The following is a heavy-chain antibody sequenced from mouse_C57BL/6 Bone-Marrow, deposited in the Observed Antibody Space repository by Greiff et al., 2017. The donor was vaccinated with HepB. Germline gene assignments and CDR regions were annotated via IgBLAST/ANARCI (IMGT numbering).Heavy chain of an antibody. V-gene: IGHV4-1*01. Sequence: EVKLMESGGGLVQPGGSLKLSCAASGIDFSRYWMSWVRRAPGKGLEWIGEINPDSSTINYAPSLKDKFIISRDNAKNTLYLQMSKVRSEDTALYYCAREGPYYREGAMDYWGQGTSVTVSS. CDR2: INPDSSTI. J-gene: IGHJ4*01. CDR1: GIDFSRYW. CDR3: AREGPYYREGAMDY. D-gene: IGHD1-1*01.